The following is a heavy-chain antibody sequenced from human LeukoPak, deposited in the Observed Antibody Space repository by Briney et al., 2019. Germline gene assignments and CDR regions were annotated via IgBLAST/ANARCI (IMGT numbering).Heavy chain of an antibody. D-gene: IGHD3-10*01. CDR3: ARQPGRMRYYFDY. J-gene: IGHJ4*02. CDR1: GYTFTGYY. Sequence: ASVKVSCKASGYTFTGYYMHWVRQAPGQGLEWMGWINPNSGGTNHAQKFQGRVTMTRDTSISTAYMELSRLRSDDTAVYYCARQPGRMRYYFDYWGQGTLVTVSS. CDR2: INPNSGGT. V-gene: IGHV1-2*02.